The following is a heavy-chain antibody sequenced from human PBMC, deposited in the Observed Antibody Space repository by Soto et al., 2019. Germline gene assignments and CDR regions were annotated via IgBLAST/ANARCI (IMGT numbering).Heavy chain of an antibody. Sequence: SETLSLTCAVSGGSFSYDYWSWIRQAPGKGLEWIGEINQGGNTNYNPSVKSRVTMSVDTSRKQVYLKVTSVTAADTAVYYCGRRPKAMVVANFWGQGTLVTVSS. CDR1: GGSFSYDY. V-gene: IGHV4-34*01. D-gene: IGHD2-21*01. J-gene: IGHJ4*02. CDR3: GRRPKAMVVANF. CDR2: INQGGNT.